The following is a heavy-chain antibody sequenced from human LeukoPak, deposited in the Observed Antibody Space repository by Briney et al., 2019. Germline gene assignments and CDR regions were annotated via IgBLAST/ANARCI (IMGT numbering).Heavy chain of an antibody. J-gene: IGHJ3*02. V-gene: IGHV4-38-2*02. CDR2: IYHSGST. Sequence: PSETLSLTCTVSGYSISSGYYWGWIRQPPGKGLEWIGSIYHSGSTYYNPSLKSRVTISVDTSKNQFSLKLSSVTAADTAVYYCARARNWGPAFDIWGQGTMVTVSS. CDR3: ARARNWGPAFDI. D-gene: IGHD7-27*01. CDR1: GYSISSGYY.